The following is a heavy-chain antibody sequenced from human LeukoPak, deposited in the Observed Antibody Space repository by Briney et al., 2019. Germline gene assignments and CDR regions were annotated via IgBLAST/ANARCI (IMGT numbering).Heavy chain of an antibody. Sequence: GGSLRLSCVASGFIFSDHAFHWVRQSPDKGLEWVALIGSDGTKKYYADSVQGRFTVSRENSKNTLILQMNTVRADDTAVYFCARQMTSTRLFDSWGQGTLVTVSS. CDR1: GFIFSDHA. CDR2: IGSDGTKK. D-gene: IGHD5/OR15-5a*01. V-gene: IGHV3-30*04. CDR3: ARQMTSTRLFDS. J-gene: IGHJ4*02.